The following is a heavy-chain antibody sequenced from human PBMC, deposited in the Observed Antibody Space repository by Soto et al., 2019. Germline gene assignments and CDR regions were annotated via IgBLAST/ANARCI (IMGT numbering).Heavy chain of an antibody. J-gene: IGHJ6*03. D-gene: IGHD2-2*01. CDR1: GYTFTGYY. Sequence: QVPLVQSGAEVKKPGASVKVSCKASGYTFTGYYMHWVRQAPGQGLEWMGWINPNSGGTNYAQKFQGWVTMTRDTSISTAYMELSRLRSDDTAVYYCARGRATLPTHYYMDVWGKGTTVTVSS. CDR3: ARGRATLPTHYYMDV. CDR2: INPNSGGT. V-gene: IGHV1-2*04.